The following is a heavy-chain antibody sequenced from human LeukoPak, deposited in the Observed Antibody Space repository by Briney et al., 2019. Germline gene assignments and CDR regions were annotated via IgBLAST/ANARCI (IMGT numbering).Heavy chain of an antibody. D-gene: IGHD5-24*01. CDR1: GGTFSSYA. Sequence: ASVKVSCKASGGTFSSYAISWVRQAPGQGLEWMGRIVPILGIANYAQKFQGRVTITADKSTSTAYMELSSLRSEDTAVYYCARGQVEMATFDYWGQGTLVTVSS. J-gene: IGHJ4*02. V-gene: IGHV1-69*04. CDR2: IVPILGIA. CDR3: ARGQVEMATFDY.